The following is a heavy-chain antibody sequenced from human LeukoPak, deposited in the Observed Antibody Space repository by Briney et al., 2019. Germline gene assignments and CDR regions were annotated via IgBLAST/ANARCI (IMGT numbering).Heavy chain of an antibody. Sequence: ASVKVSCKASGYTFRSYYIHWVRQAPGQGLEWMGVIDPSGGFTSYAQKFQGRVTMTRDMSTSTVYMELSSLRSEDTAVYYCARRKSAPATSFDFWGQGTLVTVSS. D-gene: IGHD6-13*01. V-gene: IGHV1-46*01. J-gene: IGHJ4*02. CDR1: GYTFRSYY. CDR2: IDPSGGFT. CDR3: ARRKSAPATSFDF.